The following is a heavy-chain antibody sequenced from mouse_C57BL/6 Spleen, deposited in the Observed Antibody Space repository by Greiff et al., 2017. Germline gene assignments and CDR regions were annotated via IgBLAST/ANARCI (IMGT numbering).Heavy chain of an antibody. CDR3: AMGYYGSSPYAMDY. Sequence: QVQLQQPGAELVKPGASVKMSCKASGYTFTSYWITWVKQRPGQGLEWIGDIYPGSGSTNYNEKFKSKATLTVDTSSSTAYMQLSSLTSEDSAVYYCAMGYYGSSPYAMDYWGQGTSVTVSS. CDR1: GYTFTSYW. D-gene: IGHD1-1*01. V-gene: IGHV1-55*01. CDR2: IYPGSGST. J-gene: IGHJ4*01.